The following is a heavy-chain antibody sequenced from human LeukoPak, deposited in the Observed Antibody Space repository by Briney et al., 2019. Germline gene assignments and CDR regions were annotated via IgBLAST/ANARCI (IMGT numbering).Heavy chain of an antibody. Sequence: GGSLRLSCAASGFTFSSYWMHWVRQAPGKGLVWVSHINTDGSSTTYADSVKGRLTISRDNAKNTLYLQMNSLRAEDTAVYYCARSGGSSSLGYWGQEPWSPSPQ. CDR1: GFTFSSYW. D-gene: IGHD6-6*01. CDR2: INTDGSST. V-gene: IGHV3-74*01. J-gene: IGHJ4*01. CDR3: ARSGGSSSLGY.